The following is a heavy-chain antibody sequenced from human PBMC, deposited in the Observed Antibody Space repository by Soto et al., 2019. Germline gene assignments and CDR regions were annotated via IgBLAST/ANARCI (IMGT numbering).Heavy chain of an antibody. CDR2: IYYSGST. Sequence: QVQLQESGPGLVKPSQTLSLTCTVSGGSISSGGYYWSWIRQHPGKGLEWIGYIYYSGSTYYNPSLKSRVTISVDTSKNQYSLNLSSVTAADTAVYYCARDSSRSRAFDIWGQGTMVTVSS. V-gene: IGHV4-31*03. CDR1: GGSISSGGYY. D-gene: IGHD6-6*01. J-gene: IGHJ3*02. CDR3: ARDSSRSRAFDI.